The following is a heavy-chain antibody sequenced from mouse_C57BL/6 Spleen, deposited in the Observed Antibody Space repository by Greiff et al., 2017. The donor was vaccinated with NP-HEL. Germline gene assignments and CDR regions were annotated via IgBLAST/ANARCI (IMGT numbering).Heavy chain of an antibody. D-gene: IGHD3-2*02. CDR3: ARGTAQATDAMDY. V-gene: IGHV1-53*01. CDR2: INPSNGGT. J-gene: IGHJ4*01. CDR1: GYTFTSYW. Sequence: QVQLQQPGTELVKPGASVKLSCKASGYTFTSYWMHWVKQRPGQGLEWIGNINPSNGGTNYNEKFKSKATLTVDKSSSTAYLQLSSLTSEDSAVYYCARGTAQATDAMDYWGQGTSVTVSS.